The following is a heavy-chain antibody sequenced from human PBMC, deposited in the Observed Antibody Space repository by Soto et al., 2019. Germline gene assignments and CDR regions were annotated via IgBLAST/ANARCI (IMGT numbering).Heavy chain of an antibody. CDR3: ARGPMSCTSSSCPYFFDY. CDR2: MNPNSGNT. Sequence: QVPLVQSGAEVKKPGASVKVSCKASGYTFTNYDINWVRQATGQGLEWMGWMNPNSGNTGYAQKLQGRVTMTRNTAMSTASMELSSLRSEDTAVYYCARGPMSCTSSSCPYFFDYWAQGTLVTVSS. D-gene: IGHD2-2*01. V-gene: IGHV1-8*01. CDR1: GYTFTNYD. J-gene: IGHJ4*02.